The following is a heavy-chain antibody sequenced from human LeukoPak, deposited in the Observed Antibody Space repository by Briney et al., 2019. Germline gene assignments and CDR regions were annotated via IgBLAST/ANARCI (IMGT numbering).Heavy chain of an antibody. V-gene: IGHV3-23*01. J-gene: IGHJ4*02. CDR1: GFTFSSYD. D-gene: IGHD3-10*01. Sequence: GASLRLSCAASGFTFSSYDMSWVRQAPGKGLEWVSAISGSGGSTYYADSVRGRFTISRDNSKNTRYLQMNSLRAEDTAVYYCAKDRGSKSYWGQGTLVTVSS. CDR2: ISGSGGST. CDR3: AKDRGSKSY.